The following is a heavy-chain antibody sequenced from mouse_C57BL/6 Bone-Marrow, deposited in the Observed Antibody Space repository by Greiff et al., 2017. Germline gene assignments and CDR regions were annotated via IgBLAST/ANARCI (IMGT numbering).Heavy chain of an antibody. CDR3: ALSTMVRGFAY. CDR2: IYPGGGYT. CDR1: GYTFTNYW. D-gene: IGHD2-1*01. Sequence: QVQLQQSGAELVRPGTSVKMSCKASGYTFTNYWIGWAKQRPGHGLEWIGDIYPGGGYTNYNEKFKGKATLTADKSSSPAYMQFSSLTSEDSAVYYCALSTMVRGFAYWGQGTLFTVSA. J-gene: IGHJ3*01. V-gene: IGHV1-63*01.